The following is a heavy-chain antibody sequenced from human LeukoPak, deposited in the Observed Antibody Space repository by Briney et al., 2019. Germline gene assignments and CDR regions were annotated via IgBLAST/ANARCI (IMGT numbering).Heavy chain of an antibody. V-gene: IGHV3-30-3*01. CDR2: ISYDGSNK. CDR1: GFTFSSYA. Sequence: GGSLRLSCAASGFTFSSYAMHWVRRAPGKGLEWVAVISYDGSNKYYADSVKGRFTISRDNSKNTLYLQMNSLRAEDTAVYYCAQAYYYDSSGYYTSWGQGTLVTVSS. D-gene: IGHD3-22*01. J-gene: IGHJ5*02. CDR3: AQAYYYDSSGYYTS.